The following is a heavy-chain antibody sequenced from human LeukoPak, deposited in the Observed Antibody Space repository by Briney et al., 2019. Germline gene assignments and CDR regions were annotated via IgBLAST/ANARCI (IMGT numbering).Heavy chain of an antibody. D-gene: IGHD3-10*01. CDR1: GGSISSGGYY. J-gene: IGHJ4*02. Sequence: RPSETLSLTCTVSGGSISSGGYYWSWIRQHPGKGLEWIGEINHSGSTNYNPSLKSRVTISVDTSKNQFSLKLSSVTAADTAVYYCARRHYYGSGSYGYWGQGTLVTVSS. V-gene: IGHV4-39*07. CDR2: INHSGST. CDR3: ARRHYYGSGSYGY.